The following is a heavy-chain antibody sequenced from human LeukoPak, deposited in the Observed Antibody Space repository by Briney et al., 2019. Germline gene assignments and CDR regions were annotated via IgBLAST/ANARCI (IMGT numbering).Heavy chain of an antibody. CDR2: IYYSGST. CDR3: ARADSSSWQGGWFDP. V-gene: IGHV4-59*11. J-gene: IGHJ5*02. D-gene: IGHD6-13*01. CDR1: GGSISSHY. Sequence: SETLSLTCTVSGGSISSHYWRWIRQPPGKGLEWIGYIYYSGSTNYNPSLKSRVTISVDTSKNQFSLKLSSVTAADTAVYYCARADSSSWQGGWFDPWGQGTLVTVSS.